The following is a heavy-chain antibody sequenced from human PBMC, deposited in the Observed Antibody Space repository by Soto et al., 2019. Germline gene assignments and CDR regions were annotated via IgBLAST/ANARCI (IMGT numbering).Heavy chain of an antibody. CDR2: IIPIFGTA. Sequence: QVQLVQSGAEVKKPGSSVKVSCKASGGTFSSYAISWVRQAPGQGLEWMAGIIPIFGTANYAQKFQGRVTITADESTSTAYMELSSLRSEDTAVYYWARAQGYSGYDGLSNWGQGTLVTVSS. V-gene: IGHV1-69*12. D-gene: IGHD5-12*01. CDR1: GGTFSSYA. J-gene: IGHJ4*02. CDR3: ARAQGYSGYDGLSN.